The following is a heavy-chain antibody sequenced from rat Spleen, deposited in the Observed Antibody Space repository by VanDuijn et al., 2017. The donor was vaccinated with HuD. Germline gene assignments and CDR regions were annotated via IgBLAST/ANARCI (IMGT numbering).Heavy chain of an antibody. CDR2: ISPGGAFP. CDR1: GFVYNTYV. J-gene: IGHJ2*01. CDR3: AKVLSGSFDY. D-gene: IGHD5-1*01. V-gene: IGHV5S13*01. Sequence: EVQLVESGGGLVQPGRSLKLSCAASGFVYNTYVMAWVRQAPTKGLEWVASISPGGAFPFYRDSVKGRFTISRDDAKNTLYLQMDSLRSEDTATYYCAKVLSGSFDYWGQGVMVTVSS.